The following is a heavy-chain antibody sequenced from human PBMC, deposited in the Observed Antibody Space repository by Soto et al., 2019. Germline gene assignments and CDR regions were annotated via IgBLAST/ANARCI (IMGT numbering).Heavy chain of an antibody. CDR2: IIPIFGTA. CDR3: ARDPYCGGDCYSPYFDY. J-gene: IGHJ4*02. V-gene: IGHV1-69*13. D-gene: IGHD2-21*02. Sequence: SVKVSCKASGGTFSSYAISWVRQAPGQGLEWMGGIIPIFGTANYAQKFQGRVTITADESTSTAYMELSSLRSEDTAVYYCARDPYCGGDCYSPYFDYWGQGTLVTVSS. CDR1: GGTFSSYA.